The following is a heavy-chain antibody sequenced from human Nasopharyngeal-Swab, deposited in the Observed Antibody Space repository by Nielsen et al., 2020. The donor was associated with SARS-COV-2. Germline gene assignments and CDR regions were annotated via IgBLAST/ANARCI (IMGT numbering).Heavy chain of an antibody. CDR1: GFTFSDYY. CDR2: ISSSGSTI. D-gene: IGHD3-10*01. V-gene: IGHV3-11*04. Sequence: GESLKISCAASGFTFSDYYMSWIRQAPGKGLEWVSYISSSGSTIYYADSVKGRFTISRDNAKNSLYLQMNSLRAEDTAVYYCARGQRLWFGETGMDVWGQGTTVTVSS. CDR3: ARGQRLWFGETGMDV. J-gene: IGHJ6*02.